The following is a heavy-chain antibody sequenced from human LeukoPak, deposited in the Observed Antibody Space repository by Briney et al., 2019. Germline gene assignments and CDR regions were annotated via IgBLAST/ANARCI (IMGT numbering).Heavy chain of an antibody. CDR1: GFTFSSYS. V-gene: IGHV3-21*01. J-gene: IGHJ4*02. Sequence: PGGSLRLSCAASGFTFSSYSMNWVRQAPGKGLEWVSSISSSSSYIYYADSVKGRFTISRDNAKNSLYLRMNSLRAEDTAVYYYARDAFRLLVRGVITEFDYWGQGTLVTVSS. CDR3: ARDAFRLLVRGVITEFDY. D-gene: IGHD3-10*01. CDR2: ISSSSSYI.